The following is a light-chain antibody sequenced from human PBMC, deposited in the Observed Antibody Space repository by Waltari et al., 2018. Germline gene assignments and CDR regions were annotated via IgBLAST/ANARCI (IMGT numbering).Light chain of an antibody. CDR2: GAS. V-gene: IGKV3-20*01. CDR3: QNHERLPAV. CDR1: QSIGRY. J-gene: IGKJ1*01. Sequence: DIVLTQSPGTLSLSPGERATLSCRASQSIGRYLVWYQQTPGQAPRLLIYGASSRAAGIPDRFSGSGSGTDFSLTISRLEPEDFAVYYCQNHERLPAVFGQGTKVEIK.